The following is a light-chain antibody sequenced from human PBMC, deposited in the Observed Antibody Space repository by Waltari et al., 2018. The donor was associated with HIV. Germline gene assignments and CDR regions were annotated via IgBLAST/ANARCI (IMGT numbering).Light chain of an antibody. Sequence: QSVLTQPPSVSGAPGQRVTLSCTGSNSNIGTNDVHSYQQFPGTAPQLLIYNTNSRPSGFPDRFSGSKSGTSASLAITGLQSEDEADYFCQSSDSTLSGSVFGGGTKLTVL. J-gene: IGLJ2*01. CDR3: QSSDSTLSGSV. CDR1: NSNIGTND. V-gene: IGLV1-40*01. CDR2: NTN.